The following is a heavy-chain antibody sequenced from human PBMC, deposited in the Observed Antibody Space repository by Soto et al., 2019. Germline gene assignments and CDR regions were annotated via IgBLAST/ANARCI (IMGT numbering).Heavy chain of an antibody. V-gene: IGHV4-34*01. Sequence: SETLSLTCAVYGGSFSGYYWSWIRQPPGKGLEWIGEINHSGSTNYNPSLKSRVTISVDTSKNQFSLKLSSVTAADTAVYYCARYRMYYDILTGYYPTEWFDPWGQGTLVSVSS. CDR3: ARYRMYYDILTGYYPTEWFDP. CDR1: GGSFSGYY. J-gene: IGHJ5*02. CDR2: INHSGST. D-gene: IGHD3-9*01.